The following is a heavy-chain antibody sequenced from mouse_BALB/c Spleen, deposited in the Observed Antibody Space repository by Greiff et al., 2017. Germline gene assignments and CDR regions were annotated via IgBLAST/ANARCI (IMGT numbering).Heavy chain of an antibody. D-gene: IGHD2-3*01. V-gene: IGHV5-4*02. CDR2: ISDGGSYT. J-gene: IGHJ3*01. CDR1: GFTFSDYY. CDR3: ARDSFHDGYFAY. Sequence: EVKVEESGGGLVKPGGSLKLSCAASGFTFSDYYMYWVRQTPEKRLEWVATISDGGSYTYYPDSVKGRFTISRDNAKNNLYLQMSSLKSEDTAMYYCARDSFHDGYFAYWGQGTLVTVSA.